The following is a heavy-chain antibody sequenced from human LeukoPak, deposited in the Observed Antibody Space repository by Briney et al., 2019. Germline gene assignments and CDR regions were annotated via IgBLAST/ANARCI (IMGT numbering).Heavy chain of an antibody. Sequence: PGGSLRLSCAASGFTFSSYAMHWVRQAPGKGLEWVAVISYDGSNKYYADSVKGRFTISSDNSKNPLYLQMTSLRAEDTAVYYCAGQWLPSKVSYYFDFWGQGTLVTVSS. CDR1: GFTFSSYA. CDR2: ISYDGSNK. J-gene: IGHJ4*02. D-gene: IGHD6-19*01. V-gene: IGHV3-30*03. CDR3: AGQWLPSKVSYYFDF.